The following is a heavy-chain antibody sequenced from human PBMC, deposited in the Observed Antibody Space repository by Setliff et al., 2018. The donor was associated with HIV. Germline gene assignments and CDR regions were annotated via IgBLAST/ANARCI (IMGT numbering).Heavy chain of an antibody. CDR1: GFTVSRNY. Sequence: GGSLRLSCTASGFTVSRNYMSWVRQAPGKGLEWVSVIYTGGSTSYADSVKGRFTISRDNSKNALYLQMNSLRVEDTAVYFCATRGRAYYDFWSGYYYWGQGTLVTVS. V-gene: IGHV3-66*02. CDR2: IYTGGST. CDR3: ATRGRAYYDFWSGYYY. J-gene: IGHJ4*02. D-gene: IGHD3-3*01.